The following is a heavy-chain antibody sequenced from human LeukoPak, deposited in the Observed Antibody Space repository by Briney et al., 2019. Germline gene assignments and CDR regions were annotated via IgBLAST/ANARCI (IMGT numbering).Heavy chain of an antibody. J-gene: IGHJ3*02. Sequence: PGGSLRLSCAASGFTFSSYAMVWVRQAPGQGLEWVAVISYGGTNKYYADSVTGRFTISRDNSKNTLFLQMSSLRSEDTAVYYCARNGFDLIPNAFDIWGQGTIVTVSS. V-gene: IGHV3-30-3*01. CDR2: ISYGGTNK. CDR3: ARNGFDLIPNAFDI. CDR1: GFTFSSYA. D-gene: IGHD3-3*01.